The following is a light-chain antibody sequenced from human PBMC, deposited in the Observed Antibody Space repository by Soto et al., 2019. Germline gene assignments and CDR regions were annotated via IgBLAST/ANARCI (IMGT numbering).Light chain of an antibody. V-gene: IGLV2-8*01. CDR3: SSYAGSNNLV. CDR2: EVS. J-gene: IGLJ2*01. CDR1: GSDVGGYNF. Sequence: QSTLTQPPSASGSPGQSVTISCSGTGSDVGGYNFVSWYQQHPGKAPKLIIYEVSGRPSGVPDRFSGSKSGNTASLTVSGLQAEDEADYYCSSYAGSNNLVFGGGTQLTVL.